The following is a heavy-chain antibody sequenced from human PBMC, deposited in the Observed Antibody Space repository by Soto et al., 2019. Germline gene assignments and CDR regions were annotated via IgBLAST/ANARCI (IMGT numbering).Heavy chain of an antibody. Sequence: QVQLQESGPRLVKASQTLSLTCTVSGGSISSGDYYWSWIRQPPGKGLEWIGYIYYSGSTYYNQSLKSRVTISVDTSKNQFSLKLSSVTAADTAVYYCARAVVWNYAFDIWGQGTMVTVSS. CDR3: ARAVVWNYAFDI. CDR1: GGSISSGDYY. J-gene: IGHJ3*02. D-gene: IGHD1-7*01. V-gene: IGHV4-30-4*01. CDR2: IYYSGST.